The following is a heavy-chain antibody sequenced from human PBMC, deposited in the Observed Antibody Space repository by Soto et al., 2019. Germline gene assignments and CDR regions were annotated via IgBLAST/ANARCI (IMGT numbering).Heavy chain of an antibody. CDR1: GYTFSNYY. CDR2: INPSGGST. D-gene: IGHD3-3*01. V-gene: IGHV1-46*01. J-gene: IGHJ4*02. CDR3: ARGITIFGVVIMELDY. Sequence: ASVKVSCKASGYTFSNYYMHWVRQAPGQGLEWMGIINPSGGSTNYAQKFQGRVTMTRDTSTSTVYMELSSLRSEDTAVYYCARGITIFGVVIMELDYWGQGTLVTVS.